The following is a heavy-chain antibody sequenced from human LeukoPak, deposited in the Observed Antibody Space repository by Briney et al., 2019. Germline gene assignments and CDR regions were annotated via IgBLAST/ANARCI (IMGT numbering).Heavy chain of an antibody. CDR2: IYTSGST. V-gene: IGHV4-61*02. Sequence: SQTLYLTCTVSGGSISSGSYYWSWIRQPAGKGLEWIGRIYTSGSTNYNPSLKSRVTISVDTSKNQFSLKLSSVTAADTAVYYCAGYGYGPANDYWGQGTLVTVSS. CDR3: AGYGYGPANDY. J-gene: IGHJ4*02. D-gene: IGHD5-18*01. CDR1: GGSISSGSYY.